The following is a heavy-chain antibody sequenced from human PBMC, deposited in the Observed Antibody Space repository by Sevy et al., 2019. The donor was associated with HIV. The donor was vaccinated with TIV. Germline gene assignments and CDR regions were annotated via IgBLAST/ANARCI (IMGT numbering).Heavy chain of an antibody. CDR3: ARGGQLGGYYYYMDV. V-gene: IGHV4-34*01. D-gene: IGHD6-6*01. Sequence: SETLSLTCAVYGGSFSGYYWSWIRQPPGKGLEWIGEINHSGSTNYNPSLKSRVTISVDTSKNQFSLKLSSVTAADTAVYYCARGGQLGGYYYYMDVWGKGTTVTVSS. CDR2: INHSGST. CDR1: GGSFSGYY. J-gene: IGHJ6*03.